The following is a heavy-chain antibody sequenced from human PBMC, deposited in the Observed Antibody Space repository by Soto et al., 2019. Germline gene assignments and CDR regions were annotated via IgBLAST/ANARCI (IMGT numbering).Heavy chain of an antibody. V-gene: IGHV3-23*01. D-gene: IGHD3-3*01. CDR1: GFTFSSYA. J-gene: IGHJ4*02. Sequence: GVSLRLSCAASGFTFSSYAMSWVRQAPGKGLEWVSAISGSGGSTYYADSVKGRFTISRDNSKNTLYLQMNSLRAEDTAVYYCAKDFRPQYYDFWSGYYGIDYWGQGTLVTVSS. CDR3: AKDFRPQYYDFWSGYYGIDY. CDR2: ISGSGGST.